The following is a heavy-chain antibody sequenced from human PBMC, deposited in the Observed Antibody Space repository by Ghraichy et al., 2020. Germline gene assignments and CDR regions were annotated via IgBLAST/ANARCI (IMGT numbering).Heavy chain of an antibody. Sequence: SETLSLTCTVSGGSVSSGSYYWSWIRQPPGKGLEWIGYIYYSGSTNYNPSLKSRVTISVDTSKNQFSLKLSSVTAADTAVYYCARGSGRGYSYGWVYSGYDAQGFGNWFDPWGQGTLVTVSS. V-gene: IGHV4-61*01. CDR1: GGSVSSGSYY. D-gene: IGHD5-18*01. CDR3: ARGSGRGYSYGWVYSGYDAQGFGNWFDP. J-gene: IGHJ5*02. CDR2: IYYSGST.